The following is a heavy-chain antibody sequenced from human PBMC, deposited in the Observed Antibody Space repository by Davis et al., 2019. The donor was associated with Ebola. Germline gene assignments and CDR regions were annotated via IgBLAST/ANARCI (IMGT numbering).Heavy chain of an antibody. CDR1: GYSFATYW. V-gene: IGHV5-51*01. D-gene: IGHD1-20*01. J-gene: IGHJ3*02. CDR3: ATLRRTITGMDDGFDI. CDR2: IYPGDSDI. Sequence: GESLKISCQGSGYSFATYWIGWVRQMPGKGLEWLGIIYPGDSDIRYSPSFQGQVTISADKSIKTAFLQWSSLKASDTAMYYCATLRRTITGMDDGFDIWGQGTMVTVSS.